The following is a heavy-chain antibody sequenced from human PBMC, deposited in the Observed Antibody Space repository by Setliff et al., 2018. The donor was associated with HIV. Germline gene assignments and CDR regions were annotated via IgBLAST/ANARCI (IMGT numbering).Heavy chain of an antibody. J-gene: IGHJ6*03. CDR3: ARGRNYDSSGYGDYYYYMDV. CDR1: GYTFSRYA. CDR2: INAGNGNT. Sequence: ASVKVSCKASGYTFSRYAMHWVRQAPGQRLEWMGWINAGNGNTKYSQKFQGRVTVTADESTSTAYMQLSSLRSDDTAVYYCARGRNYDSSGYGDYYYYMDVWGKGTTVTVSS. D-gene: IGHD3-22*01. V-gene: IGHV1-3*01.